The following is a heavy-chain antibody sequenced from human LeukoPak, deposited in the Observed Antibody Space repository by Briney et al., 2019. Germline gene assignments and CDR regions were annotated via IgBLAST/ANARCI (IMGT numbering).Heavy chain of an antibody. J-gene: IGHJ3*02. CDR3: ARHKREIAVAGLNAFDI. CDR2: IYYSGST. Sequence: SETLSLTCTVSGGSISSSSYYWGWIRQPPGKGLEWIGSIYYSGSTYYNPSLKSRVTISVDTSKNQFSLKLSSVTAADTAAYYCARHKREIAVAGLNAFDIWGQGTMVTVSS. V-gene: IGHV4-39*01. D-gene: IGHD6-19*01. CDR1: GGSISSSSYY.